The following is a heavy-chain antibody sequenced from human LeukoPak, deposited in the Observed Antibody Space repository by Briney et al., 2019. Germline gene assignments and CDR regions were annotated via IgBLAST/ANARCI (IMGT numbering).Heavy chain of an antibody. J-gene: IGHJ3*02. CDR3: ARLGHYYGSGSYYLGAFDI. CDR1: GSIFTSYW. Sequence: GESLQISCQGSGSIFTSYWITGVRQVPGKGLEGMGRIDPSDSYTNYSPSFQGHVTISTDKSISTAYLQWSSLKASDTAIYYCARLGHYYGSGSYYLGAFDIWGQGTMVTVSS. D-gene: IGHD3-10*01. V-gene: IGHV5-10-1*01. CDR2: IDPSDSYT.